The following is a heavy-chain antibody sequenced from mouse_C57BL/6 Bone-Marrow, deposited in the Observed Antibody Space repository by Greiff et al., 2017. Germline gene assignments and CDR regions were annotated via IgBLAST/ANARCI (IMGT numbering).Heavy chain of an antibody. CDR2: IYPGSGNT. Sequence: QVKLQQSGPELVKPGASVKISCKASGYSFTSYYIHWVKQRPGQGLEWIGWIYPGSGNTKYNEKFKGKATLTADTSSSTAYMQLSSLTSEDSAVYYCARSCAYAMDYWGQGTSVTVSS. CDR1: GYSFTSYY. CDR3: ARSCAYAMDY. V-gene: IGHV1-66*01. J-gene: IGHJ4*01.